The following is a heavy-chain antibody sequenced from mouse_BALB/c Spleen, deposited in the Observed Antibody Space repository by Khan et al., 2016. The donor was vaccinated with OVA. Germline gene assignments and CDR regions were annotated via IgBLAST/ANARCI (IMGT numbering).Heavy chain of an antibody. V-gene: IGHV14-3*02. J-gene: IGHJ2*01. CDR1: GYNITAIY. CDR3: RISTINA. Sequence: AQLKESGAELVKPAASLKLSCTASGYNITAIYIHWVKPRPEKGLERIRRTDPANGNTKYDPTFQGKATITADTSSTTAYLQLSSLTSEDTAVYYCRISTINAWGQGTTLTVSS. CDR2: TDPANGNT.